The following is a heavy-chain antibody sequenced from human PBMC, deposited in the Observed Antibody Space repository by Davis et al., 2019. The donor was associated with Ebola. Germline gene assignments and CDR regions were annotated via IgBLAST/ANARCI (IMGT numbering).Heavy chain of an antibody. CDR3: AKDGGYSYGSYYYYGMDV. Sequence: GESLKISCVGSGFNFSSYGMHWVRQAPGKGLEWVAVIWYDGSNKYYVDSVKGRFTISRDNPKNTLYLQMNSLRAEDTAVYYCAKDGGYSYGSYYYYGMDVWGQGTTVTVSS. CDR2: IWYDGSNK. CDR1: GFNFSSYG. J-gene: IGHJ6*02. V-gene: IGHV3-30*02. D-gene: IGHD5-18*01.